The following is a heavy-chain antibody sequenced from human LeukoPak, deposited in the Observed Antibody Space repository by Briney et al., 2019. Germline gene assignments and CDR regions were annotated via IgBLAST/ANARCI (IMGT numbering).Heavy chain of an antibody. J-gene: IGHJ4*02. V-gene: IGHV1-2*02. CDR1: GYTFTAYC. D-gene: IGHD6-19*01. CDR2: INPNSGGT. CDR3: ARGYSSGKADY. Sequence: ASVKVSCKASGYTFTAYCMHWVRQAPGQGLEWMGWINPNSGGTKYAQKFQGRVTMTRDTSISTAYMELSSLRSDDTAVYYCARGYSSGKADYWGQGSLVSVSP.